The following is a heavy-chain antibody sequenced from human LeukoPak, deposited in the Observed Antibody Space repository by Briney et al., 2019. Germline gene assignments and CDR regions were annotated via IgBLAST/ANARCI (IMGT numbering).Heavy chain of an antibody. J-gene: IGHJ4*01. V-gene: IGHV4-34*01. Sequence: SETLSLTCAVYGGSFSGYYWSWIRQPPGKGLEWIGEINHSGSTNYNPSLKSRVTISVDTSKNQFSLKLSSVTAADTAVYYCARGQAKVAGLNYWGHGTLVTVSS. D-gene: IGHD6-19*01. CDR3: ARGQAKVAGLNY. CDR2: INHSGST. CDR1: GGSFSGYY.